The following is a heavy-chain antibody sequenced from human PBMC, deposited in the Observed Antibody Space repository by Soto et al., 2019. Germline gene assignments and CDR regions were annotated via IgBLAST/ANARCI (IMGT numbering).Heavy chain of an antibody. J-gene: IGHJ4*02. CDR3: ARDHGSSSFIDY. Sequence: SETLSLTCAVSGGSISSTNWWSWVRQPPGKGLEWFGEIYHSGSTNYTPSLKSRVTISVDRSKNQFSLNLTSVTAADTAVYYCARDHGSSSFIDYWGQGTLVTVSS. CDR2: IYHSGST. V-gene: IGHV4-4*02. D-gene: IGHD6-6*01. CDR1: GGSISSTNW.